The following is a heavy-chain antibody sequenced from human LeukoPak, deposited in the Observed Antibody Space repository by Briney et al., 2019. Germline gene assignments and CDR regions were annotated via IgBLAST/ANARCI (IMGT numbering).Heavy chain of an antibody. Sequence: SETLSLTCTVSGGSISSSSYYWGWIRQPPGKGLEWIGSIYYSGSTYYNPSLKSRVTISVDTSKNQFSLKLSSVTAADTAVYYCARPSAFNYYGSGSYYKPPYYYYMDVWGKGTTVTVSS. CDR2: IYYSGST. CDR3: ARPSAFNYYGSGSYYKPPYYYYMDV. J-gene: IGHJ6*03. V-gene: IGHV4-39*07. CDR1: GGSISSSSYY. D-gene: IGHD3-10*01.